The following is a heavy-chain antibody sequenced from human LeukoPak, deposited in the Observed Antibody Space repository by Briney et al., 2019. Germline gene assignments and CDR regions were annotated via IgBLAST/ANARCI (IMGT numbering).Heavy chain of an antibody. CDR1: RYTLTRVC. V-gene: IGHV1-2*02. CDR2: INPNSGGT. J-gene: IGHJ6*02. D-gene: IGHD6-6*01. CDR3: ATDVRSIAARGYDYYRMDV. Sequence: GASVKLSCLVARYTLTRVCIRCDRQAPGQGLEWMGWINPNSGGTNYAQKFQGRVTMTRDTSIGTAYMELSRLRSDVTAVYYCATDVRSIAARGYDYYRMDVWGQGTTVTVSS.